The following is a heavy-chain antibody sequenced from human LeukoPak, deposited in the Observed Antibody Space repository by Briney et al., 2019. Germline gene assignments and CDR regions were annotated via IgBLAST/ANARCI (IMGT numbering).Heavy chain of an antibody. CDR1: GGSIKNYF. J-gene: IGHJ3*02. CDR2: IYPTGGT. V-gene: IGHV4-4*07. Sequence: SETLSLTCTVSGGSIKNYFWTWIRQPAGKGLEWIGRIYPTGGTNYNPSLENRVTMSLEKSTNQLSLKLSSVTAADTAVYYCARHPVGSDAFDIWGQGTMVTVSS. CDR3: ARHPVGSDAFDI. D-gene: IGHD3-10*01.